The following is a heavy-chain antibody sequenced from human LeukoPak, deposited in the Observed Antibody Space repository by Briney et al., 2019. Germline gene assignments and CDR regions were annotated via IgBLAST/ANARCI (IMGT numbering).Heavy chain of an antibody. J-gene: IGHJ4*02. D-gene: IGHD3-22*01. Sequence: GESLRLPCAASGFTFSSYAMSWVRQAPGKGLEWVSGINTSGGSTAYADSVKGRFTISRENPRNTLYMQMNSLRAEDTALYYCAIMHPYYDGNGYWVQWGQGTLVTVSS. CDR2: INTSGGST. CDR3: AIMHPYYDGNGYWVQ. V-gene: IGHV3-23*01. CDR1: GFTFSSYA.